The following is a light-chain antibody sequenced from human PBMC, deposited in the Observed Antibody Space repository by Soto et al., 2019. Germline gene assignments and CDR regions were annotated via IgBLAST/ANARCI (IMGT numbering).Light chain of an antibody. CDR3: SSHTTTSTWV. J-gene: IGLJ3*02. CDR2: DVT. Sequence: QSVLTQPASVSVSPGQSIPISCTGTGSDVGGYNYVSWYQHHPGKAPKVLIYDVTSRPSGVSKRFSGSKSGNTASLTISGLQAEDEADYYCSSHTTTSTWVFGGGTQLTV. CDR1: GSDVGGYNY. V-gene: IGLV2-14*03.